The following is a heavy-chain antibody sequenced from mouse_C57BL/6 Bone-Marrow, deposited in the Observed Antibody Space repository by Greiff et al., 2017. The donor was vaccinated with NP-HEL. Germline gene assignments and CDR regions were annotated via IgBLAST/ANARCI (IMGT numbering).Heavy chain of an antibody. J-gene: IGHJ3*01. V-gene: IGHV1-75*01. CDR3: ARSYYGSSYVWFAY. CDR2: IFPGSGST. D-gene: IGHD1-1*01. CDR1: GYTFTDYN. Sequence: QVQLQQSGPELVKPGASVKISCKASGYTFTDYNINWVKQRHGQGLEWIGGIFPGSGSTYYNEKFKGKATLTVDKSSSTAYMLLSSLTSEDSAVYFCARSYYGSSYVWFAYWGRGTLVTVSA.